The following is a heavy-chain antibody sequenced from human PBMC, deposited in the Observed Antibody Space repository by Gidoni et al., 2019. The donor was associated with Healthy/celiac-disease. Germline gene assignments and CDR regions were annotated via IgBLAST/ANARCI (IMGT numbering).Heavy chain of an antibody. CDR1: GFTFSSYS. V-gene: IGHV3-21*01. CDR2: ISSSSSYI. Sequence: EVQLVESGGGLVKPGGSLRLSCAASGFTFSSYSMHWVRQAPGKGLEWVSSISSSSSYIYYADSVKGRFTISRDNAKNSLYLQMNSLRAEDTAVYYCARDRLKLRFLEWSSRKYYGMDVWGQGTTVTVSS. CDR3: ARDRLKLRFLEWSSRKYYGMDV. J-gene: IGHJ6*02. D-gene: IGHD3-3*01.